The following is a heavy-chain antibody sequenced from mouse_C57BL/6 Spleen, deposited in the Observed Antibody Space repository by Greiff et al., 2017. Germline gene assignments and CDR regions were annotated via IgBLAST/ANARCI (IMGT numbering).Heavy chain of an antibody. CDR3: ARYTYAMDY. CDR1: GYTFTSYW. CDR2: IDPSDSYT. V-gene: IGHV1-59*01. Sequence: QVQLQQPGAELVRPGTSVKLSCKASGYTFTSYWVHWVKQRPGQGLEWIGVIDPSDSYTNYNQKFKGKATLTVDTSSSTAYMQLSSLTSEDSAVYYCARYTYAMDYWS. J-gene: IGHJ4*01.